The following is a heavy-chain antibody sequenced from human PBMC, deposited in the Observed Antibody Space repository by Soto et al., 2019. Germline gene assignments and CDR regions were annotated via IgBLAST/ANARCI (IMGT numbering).Heavy chain of an antibody. Sequence: SETLSLTCTVSGGSVSSGSYYWSWIRQPPGKGLEWIGYIYYSGSTNYNPSLKSRVTISVDTPKNQFSLKLSSVTAADTAVYYCARDYSSGWYDYYYYGMDVWGQGTTVTVSS. CDR3: ARDYSSGWYDYYYYGMDV. V-gene: IGHV4-61*01. J-gene: IGHJ6*02. CDR1: GGSVSSGSYY. D-gene: IGHD6-19*01. CDR2: IYYSGST.